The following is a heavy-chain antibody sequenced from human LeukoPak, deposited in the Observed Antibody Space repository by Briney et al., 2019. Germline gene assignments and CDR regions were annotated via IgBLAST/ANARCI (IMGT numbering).Heavy chain of an antibody. V-gene: IGHV3-23*01. D-gene: IGHD3-3*01. CDR1: GFTFSSYA. CDR3: AKDLNDFWSGYRYYFDY. Sequence: GGSLRLSCAASGFTFSSYAMSWVRQAPGKGLEWVSAISGSGGSTYYADSVKGRFTISRDNSKNTLYLQLNSLRAEDTAVYYCAKDLNDFWSGYRYYFDYWGQGTLVTVSS. J-gene: IGHJ4*02. CDR2: ISGSGGST.